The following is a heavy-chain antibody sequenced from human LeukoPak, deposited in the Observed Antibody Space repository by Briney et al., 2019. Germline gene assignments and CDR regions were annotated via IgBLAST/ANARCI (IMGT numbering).Heavy chain of an antibody. CDR1: GGSISTYY. CDR2: IYYTGST. Sequence: PSETLSLTCTVSGGSISTYYWSWIRQPPGKGLEWIGYIYYTGSTNYNPSLKSRVTISVDTSKNEFSLKLNSVTAADTAVYYCARGIGGYNYGYYFDYWGQGTLATVSS. CDR3: ARGIGGYNYGYYFDY. J-gene: IGHJ4*02. D-gene: IGHD5-18*01. V-gene: IGHV4-59*12.